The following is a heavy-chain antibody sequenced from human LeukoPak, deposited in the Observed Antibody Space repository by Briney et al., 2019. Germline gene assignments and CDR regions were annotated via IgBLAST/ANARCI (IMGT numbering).Heavy chain of an antibody. J-gene: IGHJ4*02. D-gene: IGHD3-10*01. CDR3: ARSAGSGARGYFDY. V-gene: IGHV3-21*01. Sequence: XIRSSSSYIYYADSVKGRFTISRDNAKNSLYLKMNSLRAEDTALYYCARSAGSGARGYFDYWGQGTLFTVSS. CDR2: IRSSSSYI.